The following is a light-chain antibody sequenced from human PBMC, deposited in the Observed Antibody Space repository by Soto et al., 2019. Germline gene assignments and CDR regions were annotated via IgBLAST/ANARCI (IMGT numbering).Light chain of an antibody. CDR1: QSVLFTSNNKNY. V-gene: IGKV4-1*01. Sequence: DIVMTQSPDSLAVSLGERATINCESSQSVLFTSNNKNYLAWYQQKPGQPPKLLLSWASARESGVPERFSGSGSGTLFTLSISSLQAEDEAVYYCQQYYTLPLTFGGGTKVEIK. CDR2: WAS. J-gene: IGKJ4*01. CDR3: QQYYTLPLT.